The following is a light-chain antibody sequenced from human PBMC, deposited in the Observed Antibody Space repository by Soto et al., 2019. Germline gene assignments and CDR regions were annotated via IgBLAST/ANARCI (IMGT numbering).Light chain of an antibody. J-gene: IGKJ2*01. CDR3: QQYNKWPYT. CDR1: QSVGRN. V-gene: IGKV3-15*01. Sequence: EIVMTQSPVALSVSPGESAALSCRASQSVGRNFAWYQQRPGQAPRVLICGTSTRATGVPARFSGSGSGTDFTLTISSLQSEDFAVYYCQQYNKWPYTFGQGTRLEIK. CDR2: GTS.